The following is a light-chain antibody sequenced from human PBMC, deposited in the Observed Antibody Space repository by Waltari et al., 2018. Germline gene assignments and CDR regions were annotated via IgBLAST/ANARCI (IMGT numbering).Light chain of an antibody. Sequence: DIVMTQSPDSLAVSLGERATINCKSSQSVLYSSNNKNYLACYQQKPGQPPTLLIYWASTRESGVPDRFRGSGSGTDFTLTISSLQAEDVAVYYCQQYYSTPHFGGGTKVEIK. CDR3: QQYYSTPH. J-gene: IGKJ4*01. V-gene: IGKV4-1*01. CDR2: WAS. CDR1: QSVLYSSNNKNY.